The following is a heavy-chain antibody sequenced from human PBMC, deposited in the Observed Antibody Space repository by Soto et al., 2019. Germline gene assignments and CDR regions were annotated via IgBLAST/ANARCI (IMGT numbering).Heavy chain of an antibody. D-gene: IGHD5-18*01. CDR1: GLGVTNNY. V-gene: IGHV3-53*01. CDR2: VYSSGST. Sequence: GGSLRLSCAASGLGVTNNYMSWVRQAPGKGLEWVSIVYSSGSTYYADSVKGRFTISRDTSKNTVSPQMRNLRAEDTAVYYCARVDTYDYYYSMDVWGQGTTVTVSS. J-gene: IGHJ6*02. CDR3: ARVDTYDYYYSMDV.